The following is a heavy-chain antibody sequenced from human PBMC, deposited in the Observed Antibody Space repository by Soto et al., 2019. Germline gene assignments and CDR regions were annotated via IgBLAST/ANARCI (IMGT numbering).Heavy chain of an antibody. CDR2: IYWDDDK. Sequence: QITLKESGPTLVKPTQTLTLTCTFSGFSLSTSGEGVGWIRQPPGKALEWLALIYWDDDKRYSPSLRSRPSITKDTTKTQVVLTRTARDAVNTGTYYFAHRTPGYTCGWDMGGFDWWGQRSVVTDSS. J-gene: IGHJ4*02. CDR3: AHRTPGYTCGWDMGGFDW. V-gene: IGHV2-5*02. CDR1: GFSLSTSGEG. D-gene: IGHD6-19*01.